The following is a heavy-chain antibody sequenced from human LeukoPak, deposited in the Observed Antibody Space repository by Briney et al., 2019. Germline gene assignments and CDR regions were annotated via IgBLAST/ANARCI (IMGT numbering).Heavy chain of an antibody. CDR3: ARGYCSSTSCYAFDI. CDR2: IIPIFGTA. V-gene: IGHV1-69*06. CDR1: GGTFSSYA. J-gene: IGHJ3*02. D-gene: IGHD2-2*01. Sequence: GSSVKVSCKASGGTFSSYAISWVRQAPGQGLEWMGGIIPIFGTANYAQKFQGRVTITADKSTSTAPMELSSLRSEDTAVYYCARGYCSSTSCYAFDIWGQGTMVTVSS.